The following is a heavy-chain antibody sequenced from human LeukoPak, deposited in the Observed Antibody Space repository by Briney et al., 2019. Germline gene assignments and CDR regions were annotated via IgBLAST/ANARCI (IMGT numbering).Heavy chain of an antibody. CDR3: AKDSGSYYPGFDY. Sequence: GGSLRLSCAASGFTFSNYAMHWVRQAPGKGPEWVALISYDGSNKNYADSVKGRFTISRDNSKNTLYLQMNSLRAEDTAVYYCAKDSGSYYPGFDYWGQGTLVTVSS. CDR1: GFTFSNYA. CDR2: ISYDGSNK. V-gene: IGHV3-30*04. J-gene: IGHJ4*02. D-gene: IGHD1-26*01.